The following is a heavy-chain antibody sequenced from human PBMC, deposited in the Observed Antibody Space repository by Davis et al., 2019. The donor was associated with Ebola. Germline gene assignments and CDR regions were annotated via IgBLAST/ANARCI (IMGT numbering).Heavy chain of an antibody. CDR3: ARDWEYTTTFEWRLARRGYYGMDV. J-gene: IGHJ6*04. CDR2: ISGSGGTK. D-gene: IGHD6-6*01. Sequence: GGSLRLSCAASGFPFSSYAMTWVRQAQGKGLEWVSAISGSGGTKYYAASVKARCTISSDSSKNTLYLQMRSRSAEATAVYYCARDWEYTTTFEWRLARRGYYGMDVWGKGTTVTVSS. CDR1: GFPFSSYA. V-gene: IGHV3-23*01.